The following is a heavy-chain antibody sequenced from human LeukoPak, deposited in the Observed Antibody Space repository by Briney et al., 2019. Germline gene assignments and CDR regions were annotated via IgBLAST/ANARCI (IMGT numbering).Heavy chain of an antibody. V-gene: IGHV3-7*01. CDR1: GFTFSSYW. Sequence: GGSLRLSCATSGFTFSSYWMSWVCQAPGKGLEWVANIKQDGSEKNYLDSVKGRFTISRDNAKNSLYLQMNSLRAEDTAVYYCARQRYHDSWGQGTLVTVSS. CDR2: IKQDGSEK. CDR3: ARQRYHDS. D-gene: IGHD2-2*01. J-gene: IGHJ4*02.